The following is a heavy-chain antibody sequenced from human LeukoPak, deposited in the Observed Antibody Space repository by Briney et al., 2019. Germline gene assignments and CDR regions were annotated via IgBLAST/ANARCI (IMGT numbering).Heavy chain of an antibody. V-gene: IGHV3-30-3*01. Sequence: ISYDRSNTYYAYSVKGRFTISKDSSKNTLYLQMNSLRTEDTAVYYCARDSPYSSNWEFDYWGQGTLVTVSS. D-gene: IGHD6-13*01. J-gene: IGHJ4*02. CDR2: ISYDRSNT. CDR3: ARDSPYSSNWEFDY.